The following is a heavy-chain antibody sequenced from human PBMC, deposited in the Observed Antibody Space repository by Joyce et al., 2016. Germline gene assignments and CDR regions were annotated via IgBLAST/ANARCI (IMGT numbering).Heavy chain of an antibody. Sequence: EVQVLESGGGLVQPGGSLRLSCAASELTFSSYAMTWVRQAPGKGLEWVSAISVSGGSTHYADSVKGRFTISRDNSKNTLYLQMNSLRAEDTAIYYCAKLLYAQYYYGMDVWGQGTTVTVSS. CDR3: AKLLYAQYYYGMDV. J-gene: IGHJ6*02. CDR2: ISVSGGST. CDR1: ELTFSSYA. V-gene: IGHV3-23*01. D-gene: IGHD2/OR15-2a*01.